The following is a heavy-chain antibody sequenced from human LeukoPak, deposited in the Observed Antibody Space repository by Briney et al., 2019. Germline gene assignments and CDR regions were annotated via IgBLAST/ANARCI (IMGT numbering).Heavy chain of an antibody. CDR1: GGSISSGGYY. D-gene: IGHD3-22*01. V-gene: IGHV4-30-4*01. CDR3: ARAPRYYYDSRRDY. Sequence: PSQTLSLTCTVSGGSISSGGYYWSWIRQPPGKGLEWIGYIYYSGSTYYNPSLKSRVTISVDTSKNQFSLKLSSVTAADTAVYYCARAPRYYYDSRRDYWGQGTLVTVSS. CDR2: IYYSGST. J-gene: IGHJ4*02.